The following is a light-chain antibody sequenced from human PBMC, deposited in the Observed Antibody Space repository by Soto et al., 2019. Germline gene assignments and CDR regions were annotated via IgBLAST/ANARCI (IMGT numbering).Light chain of an antibody. CDR3: QQFSSYPLT. J-gene: IGKJ4*01. CDR1: QTISNW. V-gene: IGKV1-5*03. Sequence: IQMTQSPSTLSASQGDRVTITCRASQTISNWLAWYQQKPGQAPKLLIYKASTLESGVPSRFSGSGSGTEFTLTISSLQPEDFAVYYCQQFSSYPLTFGGGTKVDI. CDR2: KAS.